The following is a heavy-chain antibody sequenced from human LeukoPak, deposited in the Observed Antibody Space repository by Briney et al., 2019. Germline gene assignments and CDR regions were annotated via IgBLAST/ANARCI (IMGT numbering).Heavy chain of an antibody. Sequence: SETLSLTCAVSGGSISSGGYSWSWIRQPPGKGLEWIGYIYHSGSTYYNPSLKSRVTISVDRSKNQFSLKLSSVTAADTAVYYCARGRRLLWFGELPGGFDLWGRGTLVTVSS. V-gene: IGHV4-30-2*01. CDR3: ARGRRLLWFGELPGGFDL. D-gene: IGHD3-10*01. CDR1: GGSISSGGYS. CDR2: IYHSGST. J-gene: IGHJ2*01.